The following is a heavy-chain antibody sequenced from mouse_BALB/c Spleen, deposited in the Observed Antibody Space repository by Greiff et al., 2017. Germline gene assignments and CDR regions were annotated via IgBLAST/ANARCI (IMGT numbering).Heavy chain of an antibody. CDR2: ISYDGSN. Sequence: EVQLQESGPGLVKPSQSLSLTCSVTGYSITSGYYWNWIRQFPGNKLEWMGYISYDGSNNSNPSLKNRISITRDTSKNQFFLKLNSVTTEDTATYDGARGGGYYYVDYWGQGTTLTVSS. CDR3: ARGGGYYYVDY. V-gene: IGHV3-6*02. J-gene: IGHJ2*01. CDR1: GYSITSGYY. D-gene: IGHD2-12*01.